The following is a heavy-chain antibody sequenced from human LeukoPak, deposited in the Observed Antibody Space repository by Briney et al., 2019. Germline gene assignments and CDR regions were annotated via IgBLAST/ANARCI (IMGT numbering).Heavy chain of an antibody. Sequence: GGSLRLSCAASGFTFSSYGMHWVRQAPGKGLEWVAVISYDGGDKKYADSVKGRFTISRDNSKNTVYLQMNSLRAEDTAVFYCAKDKDVGGADYYFDHWGQGALVTVSS. CDR3: AKDKDVGGADYYFDH. D-gene: IGHD1-26*01. CDR1: GFTFSSYG. J-gene: IGHJ4*02. V-gene: IGHV3-30*18. CDR2: ISYDGGDK.